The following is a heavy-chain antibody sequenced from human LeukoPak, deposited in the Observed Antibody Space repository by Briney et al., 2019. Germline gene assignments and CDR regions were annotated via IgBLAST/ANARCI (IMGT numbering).Heavy chain of an antibody. CDR3: ARDLLGGSSLTYYYYYGMDV. D-gene: IGHD6-13*01. V-gene: IGHV1-18*01. CDR2: ISAYNGNT. CDR1: GYTFTSYG. Sequence: ASVTVSCKASGYTFTSYGISWVRQAPGQGLEGMGWISAYNGNTNYAQKLQGRVTMTTDTSTSTAYMELRSLRSDDTAVYYCARDLLGGSSLTYYYYYGMDVWGQGTTVTVSS. J-gene: IGHJ6*02.